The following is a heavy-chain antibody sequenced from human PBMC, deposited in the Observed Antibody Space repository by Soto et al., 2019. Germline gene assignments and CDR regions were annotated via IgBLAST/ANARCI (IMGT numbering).Heavy chain of an antibody. CDR3: ARDQNGILWFGELSDYYYGMDV. CDR1: GFTFSSYG. D-gene: IGHD3-10*01. Sequence: GGSLRLSCAASGFTFSSYGMHWVRQAPGKGLEWVAVIWYDGSNKYYADSVKGRFTISRDNSKNTLYLQMNSLRAEDTAEYYCARDQNGILWFGELSDYYYGMDVWGQGTTVTVSS. J-gene: IGHJ6*02. V-gene: IGHV3-33*01. CDR2: IWYDGSNK.